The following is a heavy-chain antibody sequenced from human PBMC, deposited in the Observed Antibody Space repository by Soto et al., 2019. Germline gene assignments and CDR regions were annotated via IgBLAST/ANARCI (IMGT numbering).Heavy chain of an antibody. CDR1: AFPFSSYG. D-gene: IGHD6-19*01. CDR3: ARGMAGIRYVYYGMDV. V-gene: IGHV3-33*01. Sequence: QVQLVESGGGVVQPGRSLKLSVEASAFPFSSYGMHGVRQAPGKGLEWWAVIWYDGSDKNYADSVKGRFTISRDNSKNTMYLQMNSLRAEDTAVYYCARGMAGIRYVYYGMDVWGQGTTVTVSS. J-gene: IGHJ6*02. CDR2: IWYDGSDK.